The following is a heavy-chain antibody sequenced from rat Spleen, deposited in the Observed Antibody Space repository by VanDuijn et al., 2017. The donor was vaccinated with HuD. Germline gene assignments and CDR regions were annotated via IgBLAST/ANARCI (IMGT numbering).Heavy chain of an antibody. CDR2: ISYDGGGT. CDR3: ARWAENVMDA. V-gene: IGHV5-20*01. D-gene: IGHD1-12*02. J-gene: IGHJ4*01. CDR1: GFTFSDYY. Sequence: EVQLVESGGGLVQPGGSLKLSCSASGFTFSDYYMAWVRQAPTKGLEWVASISYDGGGTYYRDSVKGRFNISRDNAKNSLYLQMDSLRSEDTATYYCARWAENVMDAWGQGASVTVSS.